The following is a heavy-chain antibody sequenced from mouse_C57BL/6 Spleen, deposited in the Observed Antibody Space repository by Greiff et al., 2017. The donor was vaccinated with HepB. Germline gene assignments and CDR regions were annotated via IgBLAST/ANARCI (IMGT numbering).Heavy chain of an antibody. CDR1: GYSITSGYY. D-gene: IGHD1-1*01. J-gene: IGHJ2*01. CDR3: AQRGDYYGSSYEDY. V-gene: IGHV3-6*01. Sequence: EVQVVESGPGLVKPSQSLSLTCSVTGYSITSGYYWNWIRQFPGNKLEWMGYISYDGSNNYNPSLKNRISITRDTSKNQFFLKLNSVTTEDTATYYCAQRGDYYGSSYEDYWGQGTTLTVSS. CDR2: ISYDGSN.